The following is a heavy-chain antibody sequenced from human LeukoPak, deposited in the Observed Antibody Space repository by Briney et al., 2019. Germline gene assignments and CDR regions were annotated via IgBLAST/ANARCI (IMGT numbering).Heavy chain of an antibody. Sequence: PGGSLRLSCAASGFTFSTYAMSWVRQAPGKGLEWVSTISGSGGSTYYADSVKGRFTISRDNSKNTLYLQMSSLRAEDTAVYFCAKDRAVVAATLIFDYWGQGTLVTVSS. V-gene: IGHV3-23*01. CDR2: ISGSGGST. CDR3: AKDRAVVAATLIFDY. D-gene: IGHD2-15*01. J-gene: IGHJ4*02. CDR1: GFTFSTYA.